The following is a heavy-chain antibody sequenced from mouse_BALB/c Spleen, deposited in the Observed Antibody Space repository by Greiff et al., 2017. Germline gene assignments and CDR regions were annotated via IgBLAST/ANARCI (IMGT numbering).Heavy chain of an antibody. Sequence: VQLQQSGPELVKPGASVKISCKASGYTFTDYNMHWVKQSHGKSLEWIGYIYPYNGGTGYNQKFKSKATLTVDNSSSTAYMELRSLTSEDSAVYYCARSKRSRGSFAYWGQGTLVTVSA. CDR2: IYPYNGGT. J-gene: IGHJ3*01. V-gene: IGHV1S29*02. CDR1: GYTFTDYN. CDR3: ARSKRSRGSFAY.